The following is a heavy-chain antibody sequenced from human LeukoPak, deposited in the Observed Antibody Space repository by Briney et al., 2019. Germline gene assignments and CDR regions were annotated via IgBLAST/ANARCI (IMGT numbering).Heavy chain of an antibody. CDR3: AKRGVVIRVILVGFHKEAYYFDS. Sequence: GGSLRLSCAVSGITLSNYGMSWVRQAPGKGLEWVAGISDSGGRTNYADSVKGRFTISRDNPKNTLYLQMNSLRTEDTAVYFCAKRGVVIRVILVGFHKEAYYFDSWDQGALVTVSS. CDR2: ISDSGGRT. J-gene: IGHJ4*02. V-gene: IGHV3-23*01. D-gene: IGHD3-22*01. CDR1: GITLSNYG.